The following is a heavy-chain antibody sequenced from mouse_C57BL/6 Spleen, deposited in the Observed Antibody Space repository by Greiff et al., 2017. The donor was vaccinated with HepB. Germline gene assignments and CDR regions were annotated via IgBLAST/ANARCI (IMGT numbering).Heavy chain of an antibody. CDR3: AKGNYNDDDGRGYYFDY. D-gene: IGHD2-4*01. CDR2: FHPYNDDT. Sequence: VQLQQSGAELVKPGASVKMSCKASGYTFTTYPIEWMKQNHGKSLEWIGNFHPYNDDTKYNEKFKGKATLTVEKSSSTVYLELSRLTSDDSAVYYCAKGNYNDDDGRGYYFDYWGQGTTLTVSS. V-gene: IGHV1-47*01. CDR1: GYTFTTYP. J-gene: IGHJ2*01.